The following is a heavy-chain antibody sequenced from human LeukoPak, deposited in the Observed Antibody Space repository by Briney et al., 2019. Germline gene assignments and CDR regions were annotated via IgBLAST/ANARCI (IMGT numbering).Heavy chain of an antibody. CDR3: AKVFATGMSYLHH. Sequence: GGSLRLSCAASGFTFSTYAMSWVRQAPGKGLEWVSGFSDNGGTSYYADSVKGWLTISRDNSKNTLYLQMNSLRAEDTAVYYCAKVFATGMSYLHHWGQGTLVTVSS. D-gene: IGHD3-9*01. J-gene: IGHJ1*01. CDR1: GFTFSTYA. CDR2: FSDNGGTS. V-gene: IGHV3-23*01.